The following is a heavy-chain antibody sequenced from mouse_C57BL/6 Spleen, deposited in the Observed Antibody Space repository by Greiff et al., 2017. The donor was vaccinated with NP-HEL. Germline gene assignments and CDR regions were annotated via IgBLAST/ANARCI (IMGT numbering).Heavy chain of an antibody. CDR1: GYAFSSYW. CDR3: AREATAQATIGNYYAMDY. J-gene: IGHJ4*01. D-gene: IGHD3-2*02. Sequence: QVQLKQSGAELVKPGASVKISCKASGYAFSSYWMNWVKQRPGKGLEWIGQIYPGDGDTNYNGKFKGKATLTADKSSSTAYMQLSSLTSEDSAVYFCAREATAQATIGNYYAMDYWGQGTSVTVSS. V-gene: IGHV1-80*01. CDR2: IYPGDGDT.